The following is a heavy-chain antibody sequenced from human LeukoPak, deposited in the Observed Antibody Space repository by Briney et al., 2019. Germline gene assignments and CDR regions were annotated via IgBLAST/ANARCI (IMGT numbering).Heavy chain of an antibody. CDR2: ISGSGGST. D-gene: IGHD1-1*01. Sequence: PGGSLRLSCAASGFTFTSYAMSWVRQAPGKGLEWVSAISGSGGSTYYADSVKGRFTISRDNSKSTLFLQMNSLRAEDTAVYYCAKDTPITTGTTPTDYWGQGTLVTVSS. V-gene: IGHV3-23*01. J-gene: IGHJ4*02. CDR1: GFTFTSYA. CDR3: AKDTPITTGTTPTDY.